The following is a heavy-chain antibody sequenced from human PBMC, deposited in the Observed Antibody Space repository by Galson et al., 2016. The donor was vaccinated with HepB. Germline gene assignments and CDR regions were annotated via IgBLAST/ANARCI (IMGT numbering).Heavy chain of an antibody. CDR1: GFSFSSYM. Sequence: SLRLSCAASGFSFSSYMMNCVRQAPGKGLEWVSYIRSGSVAMYYTDSVRGRFTISRDNAKNSLYLQMNSLRVDDTALYYCVRGYTYGPFEVWGQGTLVTVSS. CDR3: VRGYTYGPFEV. D-gene: IGHD5-18*01. V-gene: IGHV3-48*03. CDR2: IRSGSVAM. J-gene: IGHJ4*02.